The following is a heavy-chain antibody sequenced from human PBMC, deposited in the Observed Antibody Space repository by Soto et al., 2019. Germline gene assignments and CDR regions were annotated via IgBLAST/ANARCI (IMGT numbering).Heavy chain of an antibody. CDR3: ARDQSSSWHNWFDP. V-gene: IGHV1-18*04. CDR2: ISAYNGNT. D-gene: IGHD6-13*01. J-gene: IGHJ5*02. CDR1: GYTFTSYG. Sequence: ASVKVSCKASGYTFTSYGISWVRQAPGQGLEWMGWISAYNGNTNYAQKLQGRVTMTTDTSTSTAYMELRSLRSDDTAVYYCARDQSSSWHNWFDPWGQGTLVTVSS.